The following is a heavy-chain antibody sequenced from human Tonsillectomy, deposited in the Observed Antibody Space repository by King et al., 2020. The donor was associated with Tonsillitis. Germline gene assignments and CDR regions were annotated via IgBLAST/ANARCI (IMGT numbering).Heavy chain of an antibody. CDR3: VKDWVND. V-gene: IGHV3-64D*06. Sequence: VQLVESGGGLVQPGGSLRLSCSASGFTFSSYVMHWVRQAPGKGLEYFSAISSNGGSTYYADSVKGRFTISRYLQMSSLRAEDTAVYYCVKDWVNDWGQGTLVTVSS. D-gene: IGHD3-16*01. CDR2: ISSNGGST. CDR1: GFTFSSYV. J-gene: IGHJ4*02.